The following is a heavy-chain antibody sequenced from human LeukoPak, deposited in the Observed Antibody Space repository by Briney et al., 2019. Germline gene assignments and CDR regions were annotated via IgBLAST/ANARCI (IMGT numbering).Heavy chain of an antibody. J-gene: IGHJ4*02. CDR3: ASLRFLKWLLYGGGFDY. Sequence: ASVKVPCKASGYTFTGYYMHWVRQAPGQGLEWMGWINPNSGGTNYAQKFQGRVTMTRDTSISTAYMELSRLRSDDTAVYYCASLRFLKWLLYGGGFDYWGQGTLVTVSS. CDR2: INPNSGGT. V-gene: IGHV1-2*02. D-gene: IGHD3-3*01. CDR1: GYTFTGYY.